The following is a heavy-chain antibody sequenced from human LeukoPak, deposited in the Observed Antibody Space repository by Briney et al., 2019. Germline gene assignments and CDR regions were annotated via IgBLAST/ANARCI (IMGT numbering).Heavy chain of an antibody. CDR3: ARHPSRGDNGYAFDF. CDR2: VYSSGNT. CDR1: GGSISNYY. V-gene: IGHV4-59*08. D-gene: IGHD2-21*02. Sequence: PSETLCLTCTVSGGSISNYYWSWIRQPPGKGLEWIGYVYSSGNTEYNPSLKSRVTISVDTSKNQFSLKLNSVTAADTAVYYCARHPSRGDNGYAFDFWGHGTVVTVSS. J-gene: IGHJ3*01.